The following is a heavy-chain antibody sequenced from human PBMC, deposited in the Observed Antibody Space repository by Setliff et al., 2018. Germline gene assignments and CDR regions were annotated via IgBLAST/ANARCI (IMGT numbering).Heavy chain of an antibody. Sequence: VKVSCKTSGDSFRRHAISWVRQAPGQGLEWMGGIIPIFPSPKYAEKFQGRVTITADTSTDTAYMELRSLRSDDTAVYYCARVPRLEWLLPTFDSWGQGTLVTVSS. D-gene: IGHD3-3*01. CDR3: ARVPRLEWLLPTFDS. CDR2: IIPIFPSP. V-gene: IGHV1-69*13. CDR1: GDSFRRHA. J-gene: IGHJ4*02.